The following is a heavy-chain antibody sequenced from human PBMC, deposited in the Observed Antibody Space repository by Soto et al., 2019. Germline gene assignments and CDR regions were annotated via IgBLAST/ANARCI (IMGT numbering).Heavy chain of an antibody. J-gene: IGHJ4*02. CDR1: GGSISSSSYY. Sequence: ASETLSLTCTVSGGSISSSSYYWGWIRQPPGKGLEWIGSIYYSGSTYYNPSLKSRVTISVDTSKNQFSLKLSSVTAADTAVYYCARRITIFGVVITYFDYWGQGTLVTVSS. D-gene: IGHD3-3*01. CDR2: IYYSGST. V-gene: IGHV4-39*01. CDR3: ARRITIFGVVITYFDY.